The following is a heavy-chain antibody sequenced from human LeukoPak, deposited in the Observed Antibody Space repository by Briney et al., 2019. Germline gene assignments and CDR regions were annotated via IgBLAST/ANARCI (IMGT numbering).Heavy chain of an antibody. J-gene: IGHJ4*02. D-gene: IGHD6-19*01. CDR3: ARGGGWYGDYFDY. CDR1: GGSISSGGYY. CDR2: IYYSGST. Sequence: PSQTLSLTCTVSGGSISSGGYYWSWIRQHPGKGLEWIGYIYYSGSTYYNPSLKSRVTISVDTSKNQFSLKLSSVTAADTAVYYCARGGGWYGDYFDYWGQGTLVTVSS. V-gene: IGHV4-31*03.